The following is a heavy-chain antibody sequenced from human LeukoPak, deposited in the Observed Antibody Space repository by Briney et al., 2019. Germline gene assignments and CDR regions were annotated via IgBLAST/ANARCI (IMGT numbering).Heavy chain of an antibody. CDR3: ARDRGRIAARPTEFDY. D-gene: IGHD6-6*01. CDR2: IIPIFGTA. Sequence: GASVKVSCKASGGTFSSYAISWVRQAPGQGLEWMGGIIPIFGTANYAQKFQGRVTITADESTSTDYMELSSLRSEDTAVYYCARDRGRIAARPTEFDYRGQGTLVTVSS. CDR1: GGTFSSYA. V-gene: IGHV1-69*13. J-gene: IGHJ4*02.